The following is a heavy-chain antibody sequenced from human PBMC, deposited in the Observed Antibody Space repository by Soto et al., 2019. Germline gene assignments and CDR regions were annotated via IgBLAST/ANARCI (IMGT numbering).Heavy chain of an antibody. J-gene: IGHJ4*02. CDR2: ISPDGTGT. CDR3: ARDDGLRTVDY. CDR1: GFSFSNYW. V-gene: IGHV3-7*03. Sequence: PGGSLRLSCAASGFSFSNYWMTWVRQASGKGLEWVAKISPDGTGTYYVDSVTGQFTISRDNAKNSLYLQVNGLRADDTAVYYCARDDGLRTVDYWGQGTLVTVSS.